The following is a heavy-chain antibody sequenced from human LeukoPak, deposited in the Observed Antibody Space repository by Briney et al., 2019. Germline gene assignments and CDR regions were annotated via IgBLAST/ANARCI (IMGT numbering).Heavy chain of an antibody. CDR3: AREGDSSVYYDY. CDR1: GGSLRGYY. V-gene: IGHV4-34*01. Sequence: SSETLSLTCAVYGGSLRGYYWSWVRQPPGKGLEWIGEISHSGSTNYNPSLKSRVTISVDASKNQFSLKLSSVTAADTAVYYCAREGDSSVYYDYWGQGTLVTVSS. D-gene: IGHD3-22*01. J-gene: IGHJ4*02. CDR2: ISHSGST.